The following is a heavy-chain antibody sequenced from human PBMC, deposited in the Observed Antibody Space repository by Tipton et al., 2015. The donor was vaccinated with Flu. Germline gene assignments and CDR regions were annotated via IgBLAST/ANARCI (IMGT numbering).Heavy chain of an antibody. CDR2: IWYDGSNK. CDR3: ARGYDILTDGGGYFDY. CDR1: GFTFSSYA. D-gene: IGHD3-9*01. J-gene: IGHJ4*02. Sequence: SLRLSCAASGFTFSSYAMRWVRQAPGKGLEWVAGIWYDGSNKYYADSVKGRFTISRDNSKNTLYLQMNSLRAEDTAVYYCARGYDILTDGGGYFDYWGQGTLVTVSP. V-gene: IGHV3-33*01.